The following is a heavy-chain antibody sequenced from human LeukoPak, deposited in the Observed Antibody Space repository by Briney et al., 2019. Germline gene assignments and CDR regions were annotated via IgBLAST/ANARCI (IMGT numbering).Heavy chain of an antibody. V-gene: IGHV1-2*02. J-gene: IGHJ5*02. CDR2: INPNSGGT. CDR1: GYTFTGYY. Sequence: ASVKVSCKASGYTFTGYYMHWVRQAPGQGLEWMGWINPNSGGTNYAQKFQGRVTMTTDTSTSTAYMELRSLRSDDTAVYYCVSGPTPPYCTNGVCYYHRSSGFDPWGQGTLVTVSS. D-gene: IGHD2-8*01. CDR3: VSGPTPPYCTNGVCYYHRSSGFDP.